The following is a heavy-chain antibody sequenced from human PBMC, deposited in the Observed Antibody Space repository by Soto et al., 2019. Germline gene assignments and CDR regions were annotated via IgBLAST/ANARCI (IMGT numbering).Heavy chain of an antibody. V-gene: IGHV4-59*01. Sequence: SETLSLTCTVSGGSISSYYWSWIRQPPGKGLEWIGYIYYGGSTNYNPSLKSRVTISVDTSKNQFSLKLSSVTAADTAVYYCARAEGYYDFWSGYIAYYGMDVWGQGTTVTVSS. CDR2: IYYGGST. CDR3: ARAEGYYDFWSGYIAYYGMDV. CDR1: GGSISSYY. J-gene: IGHJ6*02. D-gene: IGHD3-3*01.